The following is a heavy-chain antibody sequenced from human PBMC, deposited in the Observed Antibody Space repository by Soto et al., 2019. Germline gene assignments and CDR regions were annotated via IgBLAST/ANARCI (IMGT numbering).Heavy chain of an antibody. CDR2: IWYDGGNK. Sequence: QVQLVESGGGVVQPGRSLRLSCAASAFNFSSYVMHWVRQAPGKGLEWVAVIWYDGGNKYYANSVKGRFTISRDNSKNTLYLQMNRLRAEDTAVYYCARDGQWLPRDGLRSSYYFDSWGQGTLVTVSS. V-gene: IGHV3-33*01. CDR3: ARDGQWLPRDGLRSSYYFDS. CDR1: AFNFSSYV. D-gene: IGHD6-19*01. J-gene: IGHJ4*02.